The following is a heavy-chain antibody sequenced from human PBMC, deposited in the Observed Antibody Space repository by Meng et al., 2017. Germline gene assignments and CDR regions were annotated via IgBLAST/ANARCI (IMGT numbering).Heavy chain of an antibody. J-gene: IGHJ5*02. D-gene: IGHD6-13*01. CDR1: GGSFRGYY. V-gene: IGHV4-34*01. CDR2: INHSGST. Sequence: QVQLQQWGAGLLKPAETLSLTCAVYGGSFRGYYWSWIRQPPGKGLEWIGEINHSGSTNYNPSLKSRVTISVDTSKNQFSLKLSSVTAADTAVYYCARGLILEQQLTWGDWFDPWGQGTLVTVSS. CDR3: ARGLILEQQLTWGDWFDP.